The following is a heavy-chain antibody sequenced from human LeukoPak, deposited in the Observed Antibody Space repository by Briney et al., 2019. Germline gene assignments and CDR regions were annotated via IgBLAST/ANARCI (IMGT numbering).Heavy chain of an antibody. V-gene: IGHV3-33*08. CDR3: ATGATTVTTGPWGWYFDL. Sequence: GESLTLSCAASGFTFSSYGMLWVRQPPGKGLEWVADIWHDGSNKYYADSVKGRFTISRDNSKTTLYLQMNGLRAGDTAVYYCATGATTVTTGPWGWYFDLWGGGTLVTVSP. J-gene: IGHJ2*01. D-gene: IGHD4-17*01. CDR2: IWHDGSNK. CDR1: GFTFSSYG.